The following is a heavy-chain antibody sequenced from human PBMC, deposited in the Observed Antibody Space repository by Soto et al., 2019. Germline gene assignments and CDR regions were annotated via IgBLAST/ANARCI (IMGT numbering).Heavy chain of an antibody. J-gene: IGHJ6*02. V-gene: IGHV3-23*01. CDR1: GFTFSSYA. CDR2: ISGSGGST. D-gene: IGHD1-1*01. CDR3: ANLEVWDYYGMDV. Sequence: GGSLRLSCAASGFTFSSYAMSWVRQAPGKGLEWVSAISGSGGSTYYADSVKGRFTISRDNSKNTLYLQMNSLRAEDTAVYYCANLEVWDYYGMDVWGQGXTVTVYS.